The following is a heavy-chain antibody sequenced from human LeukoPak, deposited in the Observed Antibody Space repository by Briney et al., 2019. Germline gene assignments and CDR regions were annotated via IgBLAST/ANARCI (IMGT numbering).Heavy chain of an antibody. CDR2: FDLEDGET. CDR3: ATSSVPPPATFYYYGMDV. J-gene: IGHJ6*02. Sequence: GASVKVSCKVSGYTLTELSMHWVGQAPGKGLEGMGGFDLEDGETIYAQKFQGRVTMTEDTSTDTAYMELSSLRSEDTAVYYCATSSVPPPATFYYYGMDVWGQGTTVTVSS. V-gene: IGHV1-24*01. D-gene: IGHD6-6*01. CDR1: GYTLTELS.